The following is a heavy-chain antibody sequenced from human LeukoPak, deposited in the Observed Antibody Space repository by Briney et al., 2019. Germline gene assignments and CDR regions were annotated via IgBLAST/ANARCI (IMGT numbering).Heavy chain of an antibody. D-gene: IGHD6-19*01. Sequence: SETLSLTCSVSGGSMTNYYWSWIRQPPGRGLEWIGHIYYRGDTKYNPSLKSRVTISLDTSKQQFSLRLTSVSAADTAAYYCARLSGPSGGPVSFFGLDVWGQGTTVAVSS. CDR2: IYYRGDT. CDR1: GGSMTNYY. CDR3: ARLSGPSGGPVSFFGLDV. V-gene: IGHV4-59*08. J-gene: IGHJ6*02.